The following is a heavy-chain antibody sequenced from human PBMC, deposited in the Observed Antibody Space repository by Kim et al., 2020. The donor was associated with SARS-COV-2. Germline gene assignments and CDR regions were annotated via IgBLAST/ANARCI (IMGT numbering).Heavy chain of an antibody. D-gene: IGHD1-26*01. Sequence: RYSPSVQGQVTIEADKSISTAYLQWSSLKASDTAMYYCARHGARSYPFDYWGQGTLVTVSS. V-gene: IGHV5-51*01. CDR3: ARHGARSYPFDY. J-gene: IGHJ4*02.